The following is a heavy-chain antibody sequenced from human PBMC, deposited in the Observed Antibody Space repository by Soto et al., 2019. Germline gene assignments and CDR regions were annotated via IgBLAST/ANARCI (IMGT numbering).Heavy chain of an antibody. CDR3: ARGRANYYFDF. V-gene: IGHV3-48*02. Sequence: EVQLVQSGGDLVQPGGSLRLSCKTSGFTLSGYSMDWVRQAPGKGLERIAYISGGGVPVYYADSVKGRFTSSRDNAKNSLYLQLNHLRDEDTAIYYCARGRANYYFDFWGQGALVTVAS. CDR2: ISGGGVPV. D-gene: IGHD1-1*01. J-gene: IGHJ4*02. CDR1: GFTLSGYS.